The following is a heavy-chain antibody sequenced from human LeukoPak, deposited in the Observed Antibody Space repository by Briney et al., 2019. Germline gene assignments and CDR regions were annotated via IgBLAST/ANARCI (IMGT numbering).Heavy chain of an antibody. Sequence: GSLRLSCVASGFMFSSYWMNWVRQAPGKGLVWVSRINSDGSSTSYADSVKGRFTISRDNAKNTLFLQMNSLRAEDTAVYYCARGGPYYDILTGYYHFDAWGQGTLVTVSS. CDR3: ARGGPYYDILTGYYHFDA. J-gene: IGHJ5*02. CDR1: GFMFSSYW. D-gene: IGHD3-9*01. CDR2: INSDGSST. V-gene: IGHV3-74*01.